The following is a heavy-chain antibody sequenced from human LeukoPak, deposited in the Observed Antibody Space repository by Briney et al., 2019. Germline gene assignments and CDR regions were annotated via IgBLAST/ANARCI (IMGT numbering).Heavy chain of an antibody. CDR2: IWYDGSSK. J-gene: IGHJ4*02. V-gene: IGHV3-33*01. CDR3: ARAGATTTVTSPPGY. D-gene: IGHD4-17*01. CDR1: GFTFSSYG. Sequence: PGGSLRLSCAASGFTFSSYGMHWVRQAPGKGLERVALIWYDGSSKHYADSVRGRFTMSRDNAKNSLYLQMNSLRVEDTAIYYCARAGATTTVTSPPGYWGQGTLVTVSS.